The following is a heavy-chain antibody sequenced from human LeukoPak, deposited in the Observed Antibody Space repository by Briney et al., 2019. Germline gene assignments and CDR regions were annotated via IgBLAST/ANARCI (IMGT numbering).Heavy chain of an antibody. CDR1: GFIVSNNY. Sequence: GGSLRLSCAASGFIVSNNYMSWVRQAPGKGLEWVSVIYSDGGTYYSDSVKGRFTISRDYSKNTLYLQMNSLRAEDTAVYYCARDRVGATDYFDYWGQGTLVTVSS. V-gene: IGHV3-53*05. J-gene: IGHJ4*02. D-gene: IGHD1-26*01. CDR3: ARDRVGATDYFDY. CDR2: IYSDGGT.